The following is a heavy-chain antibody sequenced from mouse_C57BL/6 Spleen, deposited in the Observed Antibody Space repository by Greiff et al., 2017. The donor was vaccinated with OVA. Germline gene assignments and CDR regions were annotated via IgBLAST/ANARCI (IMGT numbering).Heavy chain of an antibody. CDR3: ARSITGTEYFDY. J-gene: IGHJ2*01. CDR2: IYPGAGDT. Sequence: QVQLQQSGPELVKPGASVKLSCKASGYAFSSSWMNWVKQRPGKGLEWIGRIYPGAGDTNYNGKFKGKATLTADKSSSTAYMQLSSLTSEDSAVYCCARSITGTEYFDYWGQGTTLTVSS. D-gene: IGHD4-1*01. V-gene: IGHV1-82*01. CDR1: GYAFSSSW.